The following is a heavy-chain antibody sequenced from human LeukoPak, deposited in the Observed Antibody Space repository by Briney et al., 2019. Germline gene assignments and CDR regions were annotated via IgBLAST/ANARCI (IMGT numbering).Heavy chain of an antibody. V-gene: IGHV3-30*18. CDR2: ISFDGSSQ. CDR3: AKAVLYGGGWLHLLDS. CDR1: GFTFRRYG. J-gene: IGHJ4*02. Sequence: GGSLRLSCAASGFTFRRYGMHWVRQAPGKGLEWVAVISFDGSSQYYVDSVKGRFTISRDNSKNTLLLQMNSLRTEDTAVYFCAKAVLYGGGWLHLLDSWGQGTLVTVSS. D-gene: IGHD6-19*01.